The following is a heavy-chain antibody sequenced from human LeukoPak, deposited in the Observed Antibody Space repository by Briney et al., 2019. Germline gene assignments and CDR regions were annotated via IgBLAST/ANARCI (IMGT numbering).Heavy chain of an antibody. J-gene: IGHJ5*02. V-gene: IGHV4-59*08. CDR1: GGSISNYY. CDR3: ARSYSASYDSPAGWFDP. CDR2: IFYTGSI. Sequence: SETLSLTCTVSGGSISNYYWSWIRQPPGKGLEWIGYIFYTGSINYNPSLRGRVTISVDTSKSQFSLRLSSVTAADTAVYYCARSYSASYDSPAGWFDPWGQGTLVTVSS. D-gene: IGHD3-22*01.